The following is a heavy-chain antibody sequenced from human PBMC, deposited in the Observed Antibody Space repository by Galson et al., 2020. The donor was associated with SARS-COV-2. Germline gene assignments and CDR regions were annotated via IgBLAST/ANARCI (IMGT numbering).Heavy chain of an antibody. CDR2: ISGSGGST. CDR1: GFTFSSYA. Sequence: GGSLRLSCAASGFTFSSYAMSWVRQAPGKGLEWVSAISGSGGSTYYADSVKGRFTISREDSKNTLYLQMNSLRAEDTAVYYCAKDVPTYYYDSSGYYPLDYWGQGTLVTVSS. V-gene: IGHV3-23*01. J-gene: IGHJ4*02. CDR3: AKDVPTYYYDSSGYYPLDY. D-gene: IGHD3-22*01.